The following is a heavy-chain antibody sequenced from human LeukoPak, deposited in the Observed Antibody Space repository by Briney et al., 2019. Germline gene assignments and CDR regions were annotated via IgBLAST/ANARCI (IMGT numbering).Heavy chain of an antibody. D-gene: IGHD3-10*01. CDR1: GFTFSSYG. V-gene: IGHV3-30*18. J-gene: IGHJ4*02. CDR3: AKPYCYGSRSYMDY. Sequence: PGGSLRLSCAASGFTFSSYGMHWVRQAPGKGLEWVAVISYDGSNTYYADSVKGRFTISRDNSKNMLYLQTNSLRAEDTAVYYCAKPYCYGSRSYMDYWGQGTLVTVSS. CDR2: ISYDGSNT.